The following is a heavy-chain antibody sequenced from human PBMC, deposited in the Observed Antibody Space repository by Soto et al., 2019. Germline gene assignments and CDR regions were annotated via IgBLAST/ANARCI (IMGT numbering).Heavy chain of an antibody. J-gene: IGHJ4*02. CDR1: GFTFSSYG. Sequence: PGGSLRLSCAASGFTFSSYGMHWVRQAPGKGLEWVAVISYDGSNKYYADSVKGRFTISRDSSKNTLYLQMNSLRAEDTAVYYCAKDNITMIVAEEIYLDYWGQGTLVTVSS. CDR3: AKDNITMIVAEEIYLDY. V-gene: IGHV3-30*18. CDR2: ISYDGSNK. D-gene: IGHD3-22*01.